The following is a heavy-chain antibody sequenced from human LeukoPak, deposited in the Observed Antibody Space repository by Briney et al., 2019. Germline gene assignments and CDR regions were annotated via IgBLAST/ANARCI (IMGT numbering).Heavy chain of an antibody. D-gene: IGHD3-3*01. Sequence: SGGSLRLSCAASGFTFSSYAMSWVRQAPGKGLEWVSAISGSGGSTYYADSVKGRFTISRDNSKNTLYLQMNSLRAEDTAVYYCAKQESGYYQGYYYYMDVWGKGTTVTVSS. CDR1: GFTFSSYA. J-gene: IGHJ6*03. CDR2: ISGSGGST. CDR3: AKQESGYYQGYYYYMDV. V-gene: IGHV3-23*01.